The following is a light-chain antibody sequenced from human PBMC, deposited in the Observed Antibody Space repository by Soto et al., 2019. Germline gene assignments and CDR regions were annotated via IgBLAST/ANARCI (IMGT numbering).Light chain of an antibody. Sequence: ESVWTQSPGTLLFSTGERATLSCRSSQSVSSSYLAWYQQKPGQAPRLLIYGASSRATGIPDRFTGSGSGTDFTLTISSLQSEDFAVYYCQQYDNWPITFGQGTRLEI. J-gene: IGKJ5*01. CDR2: GAS. CDR1: QSVSSSY. CDR3: QQYDNWPIT. V-gene: IGKV3-20*01.